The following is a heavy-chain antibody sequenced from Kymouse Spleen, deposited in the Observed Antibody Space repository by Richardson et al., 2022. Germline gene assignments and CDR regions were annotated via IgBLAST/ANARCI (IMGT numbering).Heavy chain of an antibody. V-gene: IGHV4-34*01. Sequence: QVQLQQWGAGLLKPSETLSLTCAVYGGSFSGYYWSWIRQPPGKGLEWIGEINHSGSTNYNPSLKSRVTISVDTSKNQFSLKLSSVTAADTAVYYCARELELRDYYYGMDVWGQGTTVTVSS. CDR1: GGSFSGYY. D-gene: IGHD1-7*01. CDR2: INHSGST. CDR3: ARELELRDYYYGMDV. J-gene: IGHJ6*02.